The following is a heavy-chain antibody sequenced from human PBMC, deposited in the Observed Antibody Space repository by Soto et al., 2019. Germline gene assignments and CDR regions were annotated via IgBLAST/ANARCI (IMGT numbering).Heavy chain of an antibody. D-gene: IGHD2-2*02. CDR3: ARDGFCSSTSCYTYGMDV. CDR1: GFSFSSYE. J-gene: IGHJ6*02. CDR2: ITSSGSTK. Sequence: PGGSLRLSCEASGFSFSSYEMNWVRQAPGKGLEWVSKITSSGSTKYYADSVKGRFTISRDNAKKSLYLQMNSLRAEDTAVYYCARDGFCSSTSCYTYGMDVWGQGTTVTVS. V-gene: IGHV3-48*03.